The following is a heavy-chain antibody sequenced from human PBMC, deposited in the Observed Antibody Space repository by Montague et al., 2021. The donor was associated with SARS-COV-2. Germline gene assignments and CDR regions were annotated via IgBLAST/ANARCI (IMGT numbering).Heavy chain of an antibody. Sequence: SLRLSCAASGFTFSSYSMNWVRQAPGKGLEWVSFIGGGGGTYYADSVKGRFTISGDTSRNTLYLQMNSLRAEDTAVYYCAKGGAQGSRSFDYWGQGTLVTVSS. CDR1: GFTFSSYS. V-gene: IGHV3-23*01. CDR3: AKGGAQGSRSFDY. CDR2: IGGGGGT. D-gene: IGHD1-26*01. J-gene: IGHJ4*02.